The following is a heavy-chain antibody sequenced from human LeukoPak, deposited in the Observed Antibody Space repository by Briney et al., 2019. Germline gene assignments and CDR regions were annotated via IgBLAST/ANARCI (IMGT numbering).Heavy chain of an antibody. J-gene: IGHJ4*02. D-gene: IGHD6-13*01. V-gene: IGHV3-23*01. CDR1: GFTFSSYA. Sequence: GGSLRLSCAASGFTFSSYAMSWVRQAPGKGLEWVSGISSTGGTTAYADSVKGRFTISRDNSRNTLYLQMNSLRAEDTAVYSCARADRYGTTWYGRVDYWGQGTLVTVSS. CDR3: ARADRYGTTWYGRVDY. CDR2: ISSTGGTT.